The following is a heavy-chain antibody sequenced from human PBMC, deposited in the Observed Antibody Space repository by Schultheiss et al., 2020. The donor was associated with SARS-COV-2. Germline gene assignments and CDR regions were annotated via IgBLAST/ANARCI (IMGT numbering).Heavy chain of an antibody. V-gene: IGHV3-48*04. D-gene: IGHD6-13*01. J-gene: IGHJ6*03. CDR2: ISGSGSTI. CDR1: GFTFSSYA. Sequence: GESLKISCAASGFTFSSYAMSWVRQAPGKGLEWVSAISGSGSTIYYADSVKGRFTISRDNAKNSLYLQMNSLRAEDTAVYYCARDLGIAAAGSAYYYMDVWGKGTTVTVSS. CDR3: ARDLGIAAAGSAYYYMDV.